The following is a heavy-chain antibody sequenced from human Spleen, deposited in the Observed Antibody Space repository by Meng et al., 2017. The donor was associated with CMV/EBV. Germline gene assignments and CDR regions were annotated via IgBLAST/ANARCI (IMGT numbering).Heavy chain of an antibody. V-gene: IGHV1-18*01. CDR1: GYAFTTYG. J-gene: IGHJ4*02. CDR3: ARSVEMTTIYDY. Sequence: ASVKVSCKASGYAFTTYGIPWLRQAPGQRLECLGWISGYNGDTDYAQKLQGRFTMTRDTSTRTAYMELRSLRSDDTAVYYCARSVEMTTIYDYWGQGTLVTVSS. D-gene: IGHD5-24*01. CDR2: ISGYNGDT.